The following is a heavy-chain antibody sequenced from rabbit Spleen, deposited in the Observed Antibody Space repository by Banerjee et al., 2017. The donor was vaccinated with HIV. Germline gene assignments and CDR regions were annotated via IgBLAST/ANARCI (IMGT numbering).Heavy chain of an antibody. J-gene: IGHJ4*01. Sequence: EQLVESGGGLVKPEGSLTLTCKASGFSFSDRDVMCWVRQAPGKGLQWIACINTYTARPVYATWAKGRFTISRTSSTTETLQMTSLTAADTATYFCARDLASVVGWNFNLWGPGTLVTVS. CDR2: INTYTARP. V-gene: IGHV1S45*01. CDR1: GFSFSDRDV. CDR3: ARDLASVVGWNFNL. D-gene: IGHD3-1*01.